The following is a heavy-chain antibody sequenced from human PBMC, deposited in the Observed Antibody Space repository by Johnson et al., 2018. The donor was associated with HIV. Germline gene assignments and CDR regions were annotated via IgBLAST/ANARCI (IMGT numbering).Heavy chain of an antibody. D-gene: IGHD3-22*01. CDR3: ARDLMDSSDYPPDAFDI. J-gene: IGHJ3*02. Sequence: VQLLESGGGVVPPGGSLRLSCAASGFIFSDYYMSWIRQAPGKGLEWVSYISPSGSSINYADSVKGRFTISRDNAKNSLYLQMNSLRDEDTAMYFCARDLMDSSDYPPDAFDIWGQGTMVTVSS. CDR2: ISPSGSSI. V-gene: IGHV3-11*01. CDR1: GFIFSDYY.